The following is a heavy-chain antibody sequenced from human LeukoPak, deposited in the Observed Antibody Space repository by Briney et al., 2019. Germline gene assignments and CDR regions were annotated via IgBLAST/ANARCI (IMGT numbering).Heavy chain of an antibody. CDR2: IYYSGST. D-gene: IGHD3-3*01. Sequence: ASETLSLTCTVSGGSISTSSYYWGWIRQPPGKGLEWIGGIYYSGSTYYNPSLKSRVTISVDTSKNQFSLKLSSVTAADTAVDYCARPKGFWSGYNYWYLDLWGRGTLVTVSS. CDR1: GGSISTSSYY. J-gene: IGHJ2*01. V-gene: IGHV4-39*01. CDR3: ARPKGFWSGYNYWYLDL.